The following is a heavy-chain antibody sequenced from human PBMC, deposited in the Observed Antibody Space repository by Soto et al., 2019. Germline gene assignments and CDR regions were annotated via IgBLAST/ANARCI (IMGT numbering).Heavy chain of an antibody. CDR3: ARRDCSGGSCYSARYFGY. Sequence: QVQLQESGPGLVKPSGTLSLTCDVSGGSISSNNWWSWVRQTPGKGLEWIGEIYHSGSTNYNPSLKSRVTISVDKSKNQFSLKLNSVAAADTAVYYCARRDCSGGSCYSARYFGYWGQGTLVTVSS. J-gene: IGHJ4*02. CDR2: IYHSGST. CDR1: GGSISSNNW. D-gene: IGHD2-15*01. V-gene: IGHV4-4*02.